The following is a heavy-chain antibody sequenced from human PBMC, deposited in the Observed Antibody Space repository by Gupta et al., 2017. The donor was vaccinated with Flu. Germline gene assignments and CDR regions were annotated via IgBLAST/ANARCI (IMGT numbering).Heavy chain of an antibody. D-gene: IGHD6-13*01. J-gene: IGHJ2*01. Sequence: EVQLVESGGGLVKPGGSLRLSCAASGFTFSSYRMNWVRQAPGKGLEWVSSISSISSYIYYADSVKGRFTISRDNAKNSLYLQMNSLRAEDTAVYYCARDHGSSWTPGYFDLWGRGTLVTVSS. CDR2: ISSISSYI. V-gene: IGHV3-21*01. CDR3: ARDHGSSWTPGYFDL. CDR1: GFTFSSYR.